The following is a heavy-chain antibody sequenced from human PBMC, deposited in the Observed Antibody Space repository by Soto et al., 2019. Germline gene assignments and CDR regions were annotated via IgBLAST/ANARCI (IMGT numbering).Heavy chain of an antibody. J-gene: IGHJ4*02. D-gene: IGHD5-12*01. V-gene: IGHV3-11*01. Sequence: QVQLVESGGGLVKPGGSLRLSCAASGFTFSDYYMSWIHQAPGKGLEWVSYISSSGNTIYYADSVKGLFTISRDNAKNSLYLQMNSLRAEDADVYYCARDLAERATNTFDYWGQGTLVTVSS. CDR1: GFTFSDYY. CDR2: ISSSGNTI. CDR3: ARDLAERATNTFDY.